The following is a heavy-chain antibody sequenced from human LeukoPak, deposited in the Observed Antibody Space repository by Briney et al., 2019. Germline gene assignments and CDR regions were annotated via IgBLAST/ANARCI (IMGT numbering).Heavy chain of an antibody. V-gene: IGHV3-48*02. D-gene: IGHD1-14*01. J-gene: IGHJ4*01. CDR2: ITSSSGTI. CDR1: GFTFSGFG. CDR3: ARDRTKLIDY. Sequence: PGRSLRLSRAASGFTFSGFGMHWVRQAPGKGLEWLSYITSSSGTIYYADSVKGRFTISRDNAKNSLYLQMNSLRDEDTAVYYCARDRTKLIDYWGQGTLVTVSS.